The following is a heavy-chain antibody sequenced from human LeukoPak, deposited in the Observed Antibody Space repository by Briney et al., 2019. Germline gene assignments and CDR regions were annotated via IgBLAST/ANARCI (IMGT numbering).Heavy chain of an antibody. CDR2: TRNKANSYTT. CDR1: GFTLSDYY. D-gene: IGHD3-22*01. CDR3: SRALYYDRSTYCNDY. J-gene: IGHJ4*02. V-gene: IGHV3-72*01. Sequence: PGGSLTLSCAASGFTLSDYYMDWVRQAPGKGLEGLGRTRNKANSYTTEYAASVKGRVTISRDASKSSLYLQMNSLKAEDTAMYYCSRALYYDRSTYCNDYWGQGTLVTVSS.